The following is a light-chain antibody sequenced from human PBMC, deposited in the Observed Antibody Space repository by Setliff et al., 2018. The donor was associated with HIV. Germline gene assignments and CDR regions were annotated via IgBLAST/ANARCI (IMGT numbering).Light chain of an antibody. J-gene: IGLJ2*01. Sequence: QSALAQPASVSGSPGQSTTITCTGTNSDVGSYNLVSWYQHHPGKAPKLIIYEDNKRPSGVSNRFSGSKSGNTASLTISGLQAEDEADYHCCSYAGSSSFQFGGGTQLTVL. CDR3: CSYAGSSSFQ. CDR1: NSDVGSYNL. CDR2: EDN. V-gene: IGLV2-23*02.